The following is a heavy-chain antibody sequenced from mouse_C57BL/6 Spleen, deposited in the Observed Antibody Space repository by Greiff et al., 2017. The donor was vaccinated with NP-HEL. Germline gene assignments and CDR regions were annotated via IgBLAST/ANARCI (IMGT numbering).Heavy chain of an antibody. J-gene: IGHJ2*01. D-gene: IGHD2-5*01. CDR3: TTRAGSSNLYFDY. CDR1: GFNITDDY. CDR2: IDPENGDT. V-gene: IGHV14-4*01. Sequence: EVQLQQSGAELVRPGASVKLSCTASGFNITDDYMHWVKQRPEQGLEWIGWIDPENGDTEYASKFQGKATITADTSSNTAYLQLSSLTSEDTAVYYCTTRAGSSNLYFDYWGQGTTLTVSS.